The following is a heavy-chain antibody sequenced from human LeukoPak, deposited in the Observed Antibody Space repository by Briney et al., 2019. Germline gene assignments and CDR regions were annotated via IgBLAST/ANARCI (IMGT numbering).Heavy chain of an antibody. CDR3: ARVGIAAAGTCWFDP. Sequence: PSGTLSLTCAVSGGSISSSNWWSWVRQPPGKGLEWIGEIYHSGSTNYNPSLKSRVTISVDKSKNQFSLKLSSVTAADTAVYYCARVGIAAAGTCWFDPWGQGTLVTVSS. J-gene: IGHJ5*02. D-gene: IGHD6-13*01. CDR2: IYHSGST. V-gene: IGHV4-4*02. CDR1: GGSISSSNW.